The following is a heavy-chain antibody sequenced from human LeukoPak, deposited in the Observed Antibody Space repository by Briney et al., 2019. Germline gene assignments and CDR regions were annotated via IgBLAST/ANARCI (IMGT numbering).Heavy chain of an antibody. CDR3: AANRAPLFDY. J-gene: IGHJ4*02. CDR2: ISTSGDST. V-gene: IGHV3-23*01. D-gene: IGHD1-14*01. Sequence: LPGGSLRLSCAASGFTFSSYSMNWVRQAPGEGLEWVSSISTSGDSTFYADSVRGRFTISRDNSKSTLYLQMNSLRAEDTAVYYCAANRAPLFDYWGQGTLVTVSS. CDR1: GFTFSSYS.